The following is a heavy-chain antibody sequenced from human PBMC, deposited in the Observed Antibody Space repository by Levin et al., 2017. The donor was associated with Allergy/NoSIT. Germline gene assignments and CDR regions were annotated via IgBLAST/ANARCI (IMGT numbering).Heavy chain of an antibody. CDR1: GYTFTGYY. Sequence: TGESLKISCKASGYTFTGYYMHWVRQAPGQGLEWMGWINPNSGGTNYAQKFQGRVTMTRDTSISTAYMELSRLRSDDTAVYYCARDYDSSPRYYYGMDVWGQGTTVTVSS. CDR3: ARDYDSSPRYYYGMDV. CDR2: INPNSGGT. D-gene: IGHD3-22*01. V-gene: IGHV1-2*02. J-gene: IGHJ6*02.